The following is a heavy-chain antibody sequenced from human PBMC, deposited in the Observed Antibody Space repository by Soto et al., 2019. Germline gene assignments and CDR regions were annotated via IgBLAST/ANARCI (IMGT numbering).Heavy chain of an antibody. CDR2: ISAYNGNT. CDR3: ARGSGDNILTGYYIY. Sequence: ASVKVSCKASGYTFTGYGISWVRQAPGQGLEWMGWISAYNGNTNYAQKLQGRATMTTDTSTSAAYMELSRLRSDDTAVYYCARGSGDNILTGYYIYWGQGTLVTVSS. CDR1: GYTFTGYG. D-gene: IGHD3-9*01. V-gene: IGHV1-18*01. J-gene: IGHJ4*02.